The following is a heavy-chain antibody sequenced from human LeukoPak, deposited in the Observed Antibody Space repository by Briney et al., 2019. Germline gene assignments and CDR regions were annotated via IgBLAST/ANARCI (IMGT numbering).Heavy chain of an antibody. CDR1: GFTFSTYC. D-gene: IGHD3-9*01. CDR3: AKDNVLRYFDWTLVNGYFDY. Sequence: QPGGSLRLSCAASGFTFSTYCMSWVRQAPGKGLEWVSGIGISGVTTYYADSVKGRFTISRDNSKNTLYLQMNSLRTEDTALYYCAKDNVLRYFDWTLVNGYFDYWGQGTLVTVSS. V-gene: IGHV3-23*01. CDR2: IGISGVTT. J-gene: IGHJ4*02.